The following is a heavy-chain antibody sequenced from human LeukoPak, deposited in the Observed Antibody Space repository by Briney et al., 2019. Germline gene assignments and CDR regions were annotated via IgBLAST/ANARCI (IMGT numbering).Heavy chain of an antibody. CDR2: ISYDGSNK. CDR1: GFTFSSYG. CDR3: AKDALWFGELFWYDY. V-gene: IGHV3-30*18. Sequence: GGSLRLSCAASGFTFSSYGMHWVRQAPGKGLEWVAVISYDGSNKYYADSVKGRFTISRDNSKNTLYLLMNSLRAEDTAVYYCAKDALWFGELFWYDYWGQGTLVTVSS. J-gene: IGHJ4*02. D-gene: IGHD3-10*01.